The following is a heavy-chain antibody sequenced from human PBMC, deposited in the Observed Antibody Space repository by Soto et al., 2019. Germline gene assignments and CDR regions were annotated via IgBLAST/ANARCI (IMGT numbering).Heavy chain of an antibody. V-gene: IGHV4-39*01. J-gene: IGHJ4*02. Sequence: SETLSLTCTVSGGSISSSSYYWGWIRQPPGKGLEWIGSIYYSGSTYYNPSLKSRVTISVDTSKNQFSLKLSSVTAADTAVYYCARVITMVRGVTDPHFDYWGQGTLVTVSS. CDR2: IYYSGST. CDR3: ARVITMVRGVTDPHFDY. D-gene: IGHD3-10*01. CDR1: GGSISSSSYY.